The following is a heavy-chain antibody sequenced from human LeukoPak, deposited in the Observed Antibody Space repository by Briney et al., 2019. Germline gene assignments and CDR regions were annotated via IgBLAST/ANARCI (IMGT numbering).Heavy chain of an antibody. CDR3: AREGVGVLGAFDI. J-gene: IGHJ3*02. V-gene: IGHV3-30-3*01. CDR1: DISFINYA. Sequence: GGSLRLSCAASDISFINYAMPWVRQAPGKGLDWVAFISYDGSDKFYPDSVKGRFTISRDNSKNTVYLQMNSLIPDDTAVYYCAREGVGVLGAFDIWGQGTMVTVSS. CDR2: ISYDGSDK. D-gene: IGHD1-26*01.